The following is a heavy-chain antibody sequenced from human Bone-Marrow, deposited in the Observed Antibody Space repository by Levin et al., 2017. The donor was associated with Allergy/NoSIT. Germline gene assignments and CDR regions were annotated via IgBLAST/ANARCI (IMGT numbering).Heavy chain of an antibody. CDR1: GFTFSSYG. Sequence: GGSLRLSCAASGFTFSSYGMHWVRQAPGKGLEWVAVIWYDGSNKYYADSVKGRFTISRDNSKNTLYLQMNSLRAEDTAVYYCARVGAIPYYYGMDVWGQGTTVTVSS. J-gene: IGHJ6*02. V-gene: IGHV3-33*01. CDR2: IWYDGSNK. CDR3: ARVGAIPYYYGMDV. D-gene: IGHD1-26*01.